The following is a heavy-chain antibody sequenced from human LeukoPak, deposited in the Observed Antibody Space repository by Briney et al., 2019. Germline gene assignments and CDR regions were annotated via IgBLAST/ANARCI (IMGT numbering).Heavy chain of an antibody. V-gene: IGHV4-59*01. D-gene: IGHD5-18*01. CDR1: GGSISNYY. CDR2: IYYSGST. Sequence: SETLSLTCTVSGGSISNYYWSWIRQPPGKGLEWIGYIYYSGSTYYNSSLRSRVTISLGTSKNQFSLKLNSVTAADTAVYYCARCGYSFATGSQFDSWGQGTLVTVSS. J-gene: IGHJ4*02. CDR3: ARCGYSFATGSQFDS.